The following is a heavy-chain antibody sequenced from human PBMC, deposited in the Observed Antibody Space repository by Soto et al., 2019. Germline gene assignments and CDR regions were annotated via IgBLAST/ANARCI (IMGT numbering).Heavy chain of an antibody. D-gene: IGHD2-15*01. J-gene: IGHJ4*02. Sequence: SETLSLTCSVSGGSICGLYWSWVRQPPGRGLEWIGWIYYSGTTNYNPSLKSRVTISVDTSKNQFSLKLSSVTAADTAVYYCARVVAAIWGQGTLVTVS. CDR2: IYYSGTT. V-gene: IGHV4-59*11. CDR1: GGSICGLY. CDR3: ARVVAAI.